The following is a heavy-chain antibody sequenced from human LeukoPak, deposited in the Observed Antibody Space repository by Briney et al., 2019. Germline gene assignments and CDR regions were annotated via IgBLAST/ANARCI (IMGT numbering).Heavy chain of an antibody. CDR1: GGSISSYY. CDR3: ARGSGSYWSDAFDI. Sequence: KPSETLSLTCTVSGGSISSYYWSWIRQPPGKGLEWIGYIYYSGSTNYNPSLKSRVTISVDTSKNQFSLKLSSVTAADTAVYYCARGSGSYWSDAFDIWGQGTMVTVSS. J-gene: IGHJ3*02. D-gene: IGHD1-26*01. V-gene: IGHV4-59*01. CDR2: IYYSGST.